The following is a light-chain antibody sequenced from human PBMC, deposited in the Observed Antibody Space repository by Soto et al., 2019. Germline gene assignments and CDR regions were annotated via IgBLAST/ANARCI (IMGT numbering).Light chain of an antibody. V-gene: IGKV3-20*01. J-gene: IGKJ2*01. CDR1: QSVSSSY. CDR2: GAS. Sequence: EIVLTQSPGTLSLSPGERATLSCRVSQSVSSSYLAWYQQKTGQAPRLLIYGASSRATGIPDRFSGSGSGTDFTLTISRLEPEDFAVYYCHQYGGSPPYTFGQGTKREIK. CDR3: HQYGGSPPYT.